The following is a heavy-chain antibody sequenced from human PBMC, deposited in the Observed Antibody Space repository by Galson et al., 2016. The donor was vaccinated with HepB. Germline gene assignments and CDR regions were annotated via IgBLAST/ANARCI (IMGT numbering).Heavy chain of an antibody. Sequence: SETLSLTCTVSDASIVSDSWSWIRQPPGMGLEWVGNISYSENINYNPSLKSRATISIDTSKNHLSLKLTSVTVADTAVYFGVREIGGGSFDSWGQGTLLTVST. CDR1: DASIVSDS. CDR3: VREIGGGSFDS. V-gene: IGHV4-59*08. D-gene: IGHD3-10*01. J-gene: IGHJ4*02. CDR2: ISYSENI.